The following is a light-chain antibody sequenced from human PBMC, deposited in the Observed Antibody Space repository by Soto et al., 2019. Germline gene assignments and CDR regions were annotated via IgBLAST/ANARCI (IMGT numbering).Light chain of an antibody. CDR3: HQYENWPQT. CDR2: RAS. Sequence: EIVMTQSPATLSVSPGERATLSCSCSQSISSNLAWYQQKLGQAPRLLIYRASTRATGIPARFSGSGSGTEFTLTISSLQSEDFALYYCHQYENWPQTFGQGTKVDI. V-gene: IGKV3-15*01. CDR1: QSISSN. J-gene: IGKJ1*01.